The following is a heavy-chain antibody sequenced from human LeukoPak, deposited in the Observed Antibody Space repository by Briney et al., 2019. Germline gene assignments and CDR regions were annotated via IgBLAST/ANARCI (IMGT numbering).Heavy chain of an antibody. CDR1: GGSFSGDY. Sequence: SETLSLTCAVYGGSFSGDYWSWIRQPPGKGLEWIGEINHRRITNYDPSLKSRLTISVDTSKNHFSLKLSSVTAADTAVYYCARRDSSGVVPRWDYWGQGTLVTVSS. CDR2: INHRRIT. J-gene: IGHJ4*02. V-gene: IGHV4-34*01. CDR3: ARRDSSGVVPRWDY. D-gene: IGHD6-25*01.